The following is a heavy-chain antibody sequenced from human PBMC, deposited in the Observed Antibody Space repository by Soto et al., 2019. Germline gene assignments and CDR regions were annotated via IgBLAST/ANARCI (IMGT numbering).Heavy chain of an antibody. CDR2: INSDGSST. V-gene: IGHV3-74*01. Sequence: GGSLRLSCAASGFTFSSFWMHWVRQAPGKGLVWVSRINSDGSSTSYADSVKGRFTISRDNAKNTLYLQMNSLRAEDTAVYYCARTPPTYQWLGLDYWGQGTLVTVSS. D-gene: IGHD6-19*01. CDR1: GFTFSSFW. J-gene: IGHJ4*02. CDR3: ARTPPTYQWLGLDY.